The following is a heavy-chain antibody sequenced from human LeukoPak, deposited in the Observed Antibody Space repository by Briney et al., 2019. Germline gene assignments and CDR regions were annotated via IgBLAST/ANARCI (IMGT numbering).Heavy chain of an antibody. CDR3: AKDSISAAAGDGPFDY. J-gene: IGHJ4*02. V-gene: IGHV3-43*02. Sequence: GGSLRLSCAASGFTFDDYAMHWLRQAPGKGLEWVSLISGDGGSTYYADSVKGRFTISRDNSKNSLYLQMNSLRTEDTALYYCAKDSISAAAGDGPFDYWRQGTLVTVSS. CDR1: GFTFDDYA. D-gene: IGHD6-13*01. CDR2: ISGDGGST.